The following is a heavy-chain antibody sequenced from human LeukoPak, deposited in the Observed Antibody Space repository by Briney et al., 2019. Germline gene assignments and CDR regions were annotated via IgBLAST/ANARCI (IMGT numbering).Heavy chain of an antibody. V-gene: IGHV3-9*01. Sequence: GGSLRLSCAASGFTFGDYAMHWVRHAPGKGLEWVPGISWNSGSIGYADSVKGRFTISRDNAKNSLYLQMNSLRAEDTALYYCARAFGVSAFDIWGQGTMVTVSS. CDR1: GFTFGDYA. CDR2: ISWNSGSI. J-gene: IGHJ3*02. CDR3: ARAFGVSAFDI. D-gene: IGHD3-16*01.